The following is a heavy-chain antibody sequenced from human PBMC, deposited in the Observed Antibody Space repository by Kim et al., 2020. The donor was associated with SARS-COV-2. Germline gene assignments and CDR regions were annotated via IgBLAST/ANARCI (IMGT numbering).Heavy chain of an antibody. V-gene: IGHV3-23*01. D-gene: IGHD4-17*01. CDR2: ISGSGGST. Sequence: GGSLRLSCAASGFTFSSYAMSWVRQAPGKGLEWVSAISGSGGSTYYADSVKGRFTISRDNSKNTLYLQMNSLRAEDTAVYYCASRPYGDYPRGWFDPWGQGTLVTVSS. CDR1: GFTFSSYA. J-gene: IGHJ5*02. CDR3: ASRPYGDYPRGWFDP.